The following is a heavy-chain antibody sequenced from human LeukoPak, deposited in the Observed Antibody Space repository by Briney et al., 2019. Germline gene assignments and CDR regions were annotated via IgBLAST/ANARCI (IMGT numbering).Heavy chain of an antibody. J-gene: IGHJ5*02. CDR2: IYYSGST. Sequence: SETLSLTCTASGFSFSSHYWSWIRQPPGKGLEWIGYIYYSGSTNSYPSLKSQVTMSVDTSKNQFSLKLSSVTAADTAVYYCARDSGDTDNWFDPWGQGTLVTVSS. CDR1: GFSFSSHY. D-gene: IGHD2-21*02. CDR3: ARDSGDTDNWFDP. V-gene: IGHV4-59*11.